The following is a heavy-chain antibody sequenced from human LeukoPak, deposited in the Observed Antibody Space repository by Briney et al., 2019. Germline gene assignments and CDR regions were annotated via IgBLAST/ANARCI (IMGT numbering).Heavy chain of an antibody. D-gene: IGHD2-21*01. CDR2: ISGNGGRA. J-gene: IGHJ6*02. V-gene: IGHV3-23*01. Sequence: GGSLRLSCAASGFNFRGYAMSWVRQAPGKGLEGVSAISGNGGRAHYAESVRGRVTISRDNSQNTLQLQMNSLRAEDTAVYYCAKEVVMGETNYYYYGMDVWGQGTTVTVSS. CDR1: GFNFRGYA. CDR3: AKEVVMGETNYYYYGMDV.